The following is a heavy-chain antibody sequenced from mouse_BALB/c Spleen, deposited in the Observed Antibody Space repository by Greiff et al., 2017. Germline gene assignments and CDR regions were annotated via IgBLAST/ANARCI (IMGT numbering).Heavy chain of an antibody. J-gene: IGHJ3*01. D-gene: IGHD1-1*02. V-gene: IGHV2-9*02. CDR3: AREGGNWFAY. CDR1: GFSLTSYG. CDR2: IWAGGST. Sequence: VQLQQSGPGLVATSQSLSITCTVSGFSLTSYGVHWVRQPPGKGLEWLGVIWAGGSTNYNSALMSRLSISKDNSKSQVFLKMNSLQTDDTAMYYCAREGGNWFAYWGQGTLVTVSA.